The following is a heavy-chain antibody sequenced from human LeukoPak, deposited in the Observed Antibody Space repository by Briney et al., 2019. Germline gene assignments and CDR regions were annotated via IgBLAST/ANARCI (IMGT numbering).Heavy chain of an antibody. CDR3: ARDKLRYYDSGAYEGYYFDY. CDR2: IYYSGST. Sequence: PSETLSLTCTVSGGSMSPYHWGWIRQPPGKGLEWTGYIYYSGSTNYNPSLKSRVTISVDTSQNQFSLRLSSVTAADTAVYYCARDKLRYYDSGAYEGYYFDYWGQGTLVTVSS. CDR1: GGSMSPYH. D-gene: IGHD3-22*01. V-gene: IGHV4-59*12. J-gene: IGHJ4*02.